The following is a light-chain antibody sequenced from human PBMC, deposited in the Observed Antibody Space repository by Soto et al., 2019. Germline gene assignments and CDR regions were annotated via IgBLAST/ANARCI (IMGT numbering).Light chain of an antibody. CDR3: QTWGTGIMV. V-gene: IGLV4-69*01. CDR1: SGHSSYA. Sequence: QLVLTQSPSAFASLGASVKLTCTLSSGHSSYAIAWHQQQPEKGPRFLMKLNSDGSHNKGDGIPDRFSGSSSGAERHLTISSLQSEDEADYYCQTWGTGIMVFGGGTKLTVL. CDR2: LNSDGSH. J-gene: IGLJ2*01.